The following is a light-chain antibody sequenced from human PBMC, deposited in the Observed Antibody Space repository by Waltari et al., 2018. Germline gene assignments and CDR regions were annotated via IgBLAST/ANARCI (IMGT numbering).Light chain of an antibody. CDR2: LGS. CDR1: QSLLHSNGYNY. J-gene: IGKJ3*01. Sequence: DIVMTQSPLSLPVTPGEPASLSCRSSQSLLHSNGYNYLDWYLQKPGQSPQLLIYLGSNRASGGPDRFSGRGAGTDFTLKISRVEAEDVGVYYCMQALQTPLFTFGPGTKVDIK. V-gene: IGKV2-28*01. CDR3: MQALQTPLFT.